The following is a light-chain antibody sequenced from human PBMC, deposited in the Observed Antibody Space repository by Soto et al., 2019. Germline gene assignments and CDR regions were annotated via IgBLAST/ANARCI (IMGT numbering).Light chain of an antibody. CDR3: SSYTASTPFYV. V-gene: IGLV2-14*03. CDR1: RTDVDGHDY. J-gene: IGLJ1*01. Sequence: QSALTQPASVSGSPGQSITISCTGARTDVDGHDYVSWYQQHPGQAPKLIIFDVHNRPSGVSSRFSGSKSGDTASLTISGLRAEDYGDYYCSSYTASTPFYVFGTGTKVTVL. CDR2: DVH.